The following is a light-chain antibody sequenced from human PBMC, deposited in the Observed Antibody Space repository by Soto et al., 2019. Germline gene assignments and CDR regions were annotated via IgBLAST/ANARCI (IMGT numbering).Light chain of an antibody. CDR2: EVT. J-gene: IGLJ3*02. V-gene: IGLV2-8*01. CDR1: SSDVGGYNY. Sequence: QSALTQPPSASGSPGQSVTISCTGTSSDVGGYNYVSWYQQHPGKAPKLIIYEVTKRPSGVPDRISGSKSGNTASLTVSGLPAEDEADYYFSSHAGIINVVFGGGTKVTVL. CDR3: SSHAGIINVV.